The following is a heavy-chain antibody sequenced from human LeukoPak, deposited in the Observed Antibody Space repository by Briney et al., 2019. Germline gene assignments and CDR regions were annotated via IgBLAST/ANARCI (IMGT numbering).Heavy chain of an antibody. CDR2: IYSGGRT. V-gene: IGHV3-66*01. D-gene: IGHD6-6*01. CDR3: ARSIAARYFDH. J-gene: IGHJ4*02. CDR1: GFTVSSNF. Sequence: GGSLRLSCAASGFTVSSNFMSWVRQAPGKGLEWVSVIYSGGRTYYADSVKGRFTISRDNSKNTLDLQMNSLRAEDTAVYYCARSIAARYFDHWGQGTLVTVSS.